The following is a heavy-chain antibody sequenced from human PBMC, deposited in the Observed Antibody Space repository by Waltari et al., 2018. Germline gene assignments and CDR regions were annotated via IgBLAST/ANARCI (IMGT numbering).Heavy chain of an antibody. D-gene: IGHD3-9*01. V-gene: IGHV3-30*01. CDR3: ARPDYDILGFDP. J-gene: IGHJ5*02. CDR2: ISYDGRNK. CDR1: GFTFSSYA. Sequence: QVQLVESGGGVVQPGRSLRLSCAASGFTFSSYAMHWVRQAPGKGLEWVAVISYDGRNKYYADSVNGRFTIASDNSKNTLYLQMNCLRAEYTAVYYCARPDYDILGFDPWGQGTLVTVSS.